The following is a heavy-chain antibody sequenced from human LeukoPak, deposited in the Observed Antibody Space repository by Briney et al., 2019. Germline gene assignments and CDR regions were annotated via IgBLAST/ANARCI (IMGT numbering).Heavy chain of an antibody. V-gene: IGHV3-33*01. CDR1: GFTFGGYG. CDR2: IAYDGSRA. CDR3: TRYNNDHFDY. Sequence: GGSLRLSCAGSGFTFGGYGMHWFRQTPGKGLEWVAVIAYDGSRAFYADPVKGRFTISRDTSKNTMSVQMDDLRAEDTAVYYCTRYNNDHFDYWGQGTLVTVSS. J-gene: IGHJ4*02. D-gene: IGHD1-14*01.